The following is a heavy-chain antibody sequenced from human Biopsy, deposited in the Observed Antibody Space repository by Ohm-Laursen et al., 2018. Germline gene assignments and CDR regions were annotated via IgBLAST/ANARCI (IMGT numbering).Heavy chain of an antibody. CDR2: IYFTGRT. D-gene: IGHD5-24*01. Sequence: SDTLSLTCTVSGGPIVSYYWSWIRQPPGKALEWIGYIYFTGRTSYNPSLKSRVTMPVNTSKKQFSLRLSSVTAADTAVYYCASAGYNPDWNFDLWGRGTRVTVSS. CDR3: ASAGYNPDWNFDL. CDR1: GGPIVSYY. V-gene: IGHV4-59*07. J-gene: IGHJ2*01.